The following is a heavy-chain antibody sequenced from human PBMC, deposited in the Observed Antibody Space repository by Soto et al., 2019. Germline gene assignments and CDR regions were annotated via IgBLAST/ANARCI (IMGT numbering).Heavy chain of an antibody. D-gene: IGHD5-12*01. J-gene: IGHJ4*02. V-gene: IGHV4-39*01. CDR1: GASISSSSSY. Sequence: SETLSLTCTVSGASISSSSSYWGWIRQPPGKGLEWIGSMSYSGSTYHNPSLKSRVTLSVDTSQSRFSLKLTSVTAADTAVYYCARHRVPSVYDPIPGCFDSWGQGILVTVSS. CDR3: ARHRVPSVYDPIPGCFDS. CDR2: MSYSGST.